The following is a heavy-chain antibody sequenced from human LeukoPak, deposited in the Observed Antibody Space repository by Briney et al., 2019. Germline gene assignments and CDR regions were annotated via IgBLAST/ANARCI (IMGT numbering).Heavy chain of an antibody. CDR1: GGSFSGYY. J-gene: IGHJ4*02. V-gene: IGHV4-34*01. D-gene: IGHD3-9*01. CDR2: INHSGST. CDR3: VTTGYFDY. Sequence: PSETLSLTCAVYGGSFSGYYWSWIRQPPGKGLEWIGEINHSGSTNYNPSLKSRATISVDTSKNQFSLKLSSVTAADTAVYYCVTTGYFDYWGQGTLVTVSS.